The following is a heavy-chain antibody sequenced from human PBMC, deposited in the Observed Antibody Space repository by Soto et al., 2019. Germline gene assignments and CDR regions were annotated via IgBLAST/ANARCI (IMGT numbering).Heavy chain of an antibody. D-gene: IGHD3-10*01. Sequence: GGSLRLSCAASGFTFNNYALSWVRQAPGKGLEWISTISDSGSTYYADPVKGRFTISRDNAKNTLYLQMNSLRVEDTAMYYCAKRGVDTFGLSYWGQGTLVTVSS. CDR2: ISDSGST. J-gene: IGHJ4*02. CDR3: AKRGVDTFGLSY. CDR1: GFTFNNYA. V-gene: IGHV3-23*01.